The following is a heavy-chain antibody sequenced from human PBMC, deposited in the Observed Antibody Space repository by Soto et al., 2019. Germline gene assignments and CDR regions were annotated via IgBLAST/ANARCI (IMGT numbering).Heavy chain of an antibody. V-gene: IGHV4-39*01. J-gene: IGHJ4*02. Sequence: QLLESGPGLVKPSETLSLTCTVSGGSISSSSYYWGWIRQPPGKGLEWIGSIYYSGSTYYNPSLKSRVTISVDTSKNQFSLKLSSVTAADTAVYYCARLWQLGSDYWGQGTLVTVSS. D-gene: IGHD6-6*01. CDR3: ARLWQLGSDY. CDR2: IYYSGST. CDR1: GGSISSSSYY.